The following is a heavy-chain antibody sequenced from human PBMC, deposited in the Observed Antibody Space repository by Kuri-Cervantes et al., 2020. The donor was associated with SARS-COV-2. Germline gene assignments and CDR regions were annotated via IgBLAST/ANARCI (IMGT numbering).Heavy chain of an antibody. CDR1: GYTLTELS. J-gene: IGHJ4*02. Sequence: ASVKVSCKVSGYTLTELSMHWVRQAPGKGLEWMGGFDPEDGETIYAQKFQGRVTMTRDTSTSTVYMELSSLRSEDTAVYYCARWSKRGYSYGYDYWGQGTLVTVSS. V-gene: IGHV1-24*01. D-gene: IGHD5-18*01. CDR2: FDPEDGET. CDR3: ARWSKRGYSYGYDY.